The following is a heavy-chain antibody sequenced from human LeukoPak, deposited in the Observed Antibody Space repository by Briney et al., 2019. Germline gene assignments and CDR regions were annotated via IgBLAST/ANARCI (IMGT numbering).Heavy chain of an antibody. CDR3: ASGRYTSGGYFSDY. J-gene: IGHJ4*02. CDR2: INSDGSST. Sequence: GGSLRLSCAASGLTFSSYWIHWVRQAPGKGLVWASRINSDGSSTSYAGSVKGRFTISRDNAKNTLYLQMNSLRAEDTAVYFCASGRYTSGGYFSDYWGQGTLVTVSS. V-gene: IGHV3-74*01. CDR1: GLTFSSYW. D-gene: IGHD2-15*01.